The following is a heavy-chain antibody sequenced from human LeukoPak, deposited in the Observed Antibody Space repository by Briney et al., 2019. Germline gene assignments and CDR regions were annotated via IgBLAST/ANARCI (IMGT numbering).Heavy chain of an antibody. CDR3: ARDYGGNSGEFDP. V-gene: IGHV4-59*01. Sequence: PSVTLSLTCSVSGGSITSYYWSWIRQSPMKGLEWIGSVYNRGTTYYNPSLKSRVTISGDTSKNQLSLRMTYVTTADTAVYFCARDYGGNSGEFDPWGQGTLVTVPS. CDR2: VYNRGTT. CDR1: GGSITSYY. D-gene: IGHD4-23*01. J-gene: IGHJ5*02.